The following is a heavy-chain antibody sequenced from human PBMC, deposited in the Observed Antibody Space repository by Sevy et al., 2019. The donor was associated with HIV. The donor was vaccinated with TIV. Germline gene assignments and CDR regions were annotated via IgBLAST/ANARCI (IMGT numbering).Heavy chain of an antibody. J-gene: IGHJ6*02. CDR1: GFTFSSYS. Sequence: GGSLRLSCAASGFTFSSYSMNWVRQAPGKGLEWVSSISSSSSYIYYADSVKGRFTISRDNAKNSLYLQMNSLRAEDTAVYYCAKDFTGYNGMDVWGQGTMVTVSS. V-gene: IGHV3-21*01. D-gene: IGHD3-9*01. CDR2: ISSSSSYI. CDR3: AKDFTGYNGMDV.